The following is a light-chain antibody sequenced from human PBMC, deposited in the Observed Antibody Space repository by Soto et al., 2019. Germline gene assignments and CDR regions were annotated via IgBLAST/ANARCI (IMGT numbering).Light chain of an antibody. CDR3: QQTYSSPLT. Sequence: DIQIAQSPSSLSASVPDRFTITCLASQSITSYLNWYQQKPGKAPKLLIYATSNLQSGVPSRFSASGSGTDFTLTISTLQPEDFATYYCQQTYSSPLTFGGGTKVDIK. V-gene: IGKV1-39*01. CDR2: ATS. CDR1: QSITSY. J-gene: IGKJ4*01.